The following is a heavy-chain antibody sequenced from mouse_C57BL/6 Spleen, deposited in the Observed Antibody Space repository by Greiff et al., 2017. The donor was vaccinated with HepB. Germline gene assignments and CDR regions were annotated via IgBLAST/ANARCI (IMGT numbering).Heavy chain of an antibody. Sequence: QVQLQQPGAELVKPGASVKLSCKASGYTFTSYWMQWVKQRPGQGLEWIGEIDPSDSYTNYNQKFKGKATLTVDTSSSTAYMQLSSLTSEDSAVYYCARWYYSNSNFDYWGQGTTLTVSS. V-gene: IGHV1-50*01. CDR2: IDPSDSYT. CDR1: GYTFTSYW. D-gene: IGHD2-5*01. CDR3: ARWYYSNSNFDY. J-gene: IGHJ2*01.